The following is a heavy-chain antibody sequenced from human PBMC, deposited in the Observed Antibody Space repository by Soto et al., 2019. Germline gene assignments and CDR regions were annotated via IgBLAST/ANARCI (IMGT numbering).Heavy chain of an antibody. CDR2: IYSGGST. V-gene: IGHV3-53*01. D-gene: IGHD4-17*01. Sequence: EVQLVESGGGLIQPGGSLRLSCAASGFTVTNKYMTWVRQAPGKGLEWVSVIYSGGSTSYADSVKGRFTISRDNSKIMLYLHMKSLRAEDTAVYDGARVEYGDYGWYYDLWGRGTLVTVSS. CDR1: GFTVTNKY. J-gene: IGHJ2*01. CDR3: ARVEYGDYGWYYDL.